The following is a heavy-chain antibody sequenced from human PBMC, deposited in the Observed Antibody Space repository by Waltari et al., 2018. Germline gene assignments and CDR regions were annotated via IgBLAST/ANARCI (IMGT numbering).Heavy chain of an antibody. Sequence: QEQLVESGGGVVQPGESLSLSCEASGSTFRTYGMHWVRQAAGKGLEWVTYIRYDGTTTYYVDSVKGRFTISRDNSKNTLYLQMSSLRTEDTAVYYCAKDCGGDCYSYAWGQGTLVTVSS. CDR3: AKDCGGDCYSYA. D-gene: IGHD2-21*01. V-gene: IGHV3-30*02. CDR2: IRYDGTTT. CDR1: GSTFRTYG. J-gene: IGHJ4*02.